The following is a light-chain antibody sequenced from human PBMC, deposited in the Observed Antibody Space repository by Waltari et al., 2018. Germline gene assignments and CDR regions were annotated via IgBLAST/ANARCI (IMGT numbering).Light chain of an antibody. J-gene: IGKJ2*01. CDR2: WAS. CDR3: QQYYSTPYT. CDR1: QSVLYSSNNKNY. V-gene: IGKV4-1*01. Sequence: DIVMTQSPLSLPVTPGEPATINCKSSQSVLYSSNNKNYLAWYKQKPRQPPKLLIYWASTRESGVPDRFSGSGSGTDFTLTISSLQAEDVAVYYCQQYYSTPYTFGQGTKLEIK.